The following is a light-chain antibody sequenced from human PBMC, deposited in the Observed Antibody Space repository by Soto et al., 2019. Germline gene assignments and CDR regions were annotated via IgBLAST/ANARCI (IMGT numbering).Light chain of an antibody. Sequence: QSALTQPASVSGSPGQSITISSTGTSRDVGAYNYVSWYHQHPGKAPKLMIYEVSNRPSGVSNRFSGSKSGKTASLTISGLQAEDEGDYYCSSYTGSSTLLFGGGTKLTVL. CDR3: SSYTGSSTLL. J-gene: IGLJ2*01. V-gene: IGLV2-14*01. CDR2: EVS. CDR1: SRDVGAYNY.